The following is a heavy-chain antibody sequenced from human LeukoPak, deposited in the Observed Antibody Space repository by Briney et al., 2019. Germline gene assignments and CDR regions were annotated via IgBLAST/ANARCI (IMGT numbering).Heavy chain of an antibody. D-gene: IGHD1-26*01. J-gene: IGHJ1*01. V-gene: IGHV1-8*01. Sequence: ASVKVSCKASGYTFTSYYLNWVRQAPGQGLEWMGWMSPKSGNAGYGHNFQGRLTFTRNTSITTAYMELSSLTSDDTAVYYCARGEGWSYSHEYFHPWGQGTVVTVSS. CDR3: ARGEGWSYSHEYFHP. CDR1: GYTFTSYY. CDR2: MSPKSGNA.